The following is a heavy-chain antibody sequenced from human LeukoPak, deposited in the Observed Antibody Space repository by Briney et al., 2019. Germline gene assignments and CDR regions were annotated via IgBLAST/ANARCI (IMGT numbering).Heavy chain of an antibody. V-gene: IGHV4-59*12. Sequence: SETLSLTCTVSGGSISSYYWSWIRQPPGKGLEWIGYIYYSGSTNYNPSLKSRVTISVDMSKNQFSLKLSSVTAADTAVYYCARGRFRYYGSGSYYSYWGQGTLVTVSS. D-gene: IGHD3-10*01. CDR3: ARGRFRYYGSGSYYSY. J-gene: IGHJ4*02. CDR2: IYYSGST. CDR1: GGSISSYY.